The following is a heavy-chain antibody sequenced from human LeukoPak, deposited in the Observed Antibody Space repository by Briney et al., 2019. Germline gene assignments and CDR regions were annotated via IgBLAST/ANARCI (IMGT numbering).Heavy chain of an antibody. CDR3: ARYNWNDAFDP. CDR2: IYTSGST. V-gene: IGHV4-61*02. Sequence: PSETLSLTCTVSGDSISRSSYFWSWIRQPAGKGLEWIGRIYTSGSTNYNPSLKSRVTMSVDTSKNQFSLKLSSVTAADTAVYYCARYNWNDAFDPWGQEPWSPSPQ. J-gene: IGHJ5*02. CDR1: GDSISRSSYF. D-gene: IGHD1-1*01.